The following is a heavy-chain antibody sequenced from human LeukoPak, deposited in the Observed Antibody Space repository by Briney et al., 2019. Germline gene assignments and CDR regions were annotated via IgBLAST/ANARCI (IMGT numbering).Heavy chain of an antibody. J-gene: IGHJ6*03. CDR3: AKDSGGDYYYMDV. V-gene: IGHV3-43*02. CDR2: ISGDGGST. D-gene: IGHD2-15*01. Sequence: PGGSLRLSCAASGFTFDDYAMHWVRQAPGKGLEWVSLISGDGGSTYYADSVKGRFTISRDNSKNSLYLQMNSLSAEDTALYYCAKDSGGDYYYMDVWGKGTTVTVSS. CDR1: GFTFDDYA.